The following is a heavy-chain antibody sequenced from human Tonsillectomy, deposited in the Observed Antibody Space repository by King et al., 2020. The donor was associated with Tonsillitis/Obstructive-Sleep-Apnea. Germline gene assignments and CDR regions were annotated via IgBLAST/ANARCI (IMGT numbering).Heavy chain of an antibody. Sequence: TLKESGPTLVKPPQTLTLTCTFSGFSLSTGGVGVGWIRQPPGKALEWLALIYWDDDKGYSPSLKSRLTITKDTSKNQVVLTMTNMDPVDTATYYCARGSYDSDAFDIWGQGTMVTVSS. CDR1: GFSLSTGGVG. V-gene: IGHV2-5*02. D-gene: IGHD3-10*01. CDR3: ARGSYDSDAFDI. J-gene: IGHJ3*02. CDR2: IYWDDDK.